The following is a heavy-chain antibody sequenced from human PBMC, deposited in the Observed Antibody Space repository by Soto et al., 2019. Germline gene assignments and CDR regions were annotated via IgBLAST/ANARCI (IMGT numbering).Heavy chain of an antibody. D-gene: IGHD6-19*01. CDR1: GGSFSGYY. CDR3: ARYVPPQQRESRGWYSDY. J-gene: IGHJ4*02. CDR2: INHSGST. Sequence: SETLSLTCAVYGGSFSGYYWSWIRQPPGKGLEWIGEINHSGSTNYNPSLKSRVTISVDTSKNQFSLKLSSVTAADTAVYYCARYVPPQQRESRGWYSDYGGKGPRVTVSS. V-gene: IGHV4-34*01.